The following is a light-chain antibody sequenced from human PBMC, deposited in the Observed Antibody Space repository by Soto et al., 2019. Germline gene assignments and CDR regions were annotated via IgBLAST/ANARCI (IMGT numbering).Light chain of an antibody. V-gene: IGKV1-39*01. CDR2: AAS. CDR3: QQSYSIPLT. Sequence: DIQMTQSPSSLSASVGDRVTITCRASQSISSYLNWYQQKPGKAPKLLIYAASSLQSGVPPRFSGSGSGTDFTLTISSLQPEDFATYYCQQSYSIPLTFGGGTKVDIK. CDR1: QSISSY. J-gene: IGKJ4*01.